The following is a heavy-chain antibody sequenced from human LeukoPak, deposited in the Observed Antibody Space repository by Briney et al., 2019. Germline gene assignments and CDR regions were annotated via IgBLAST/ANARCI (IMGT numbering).Heavy chain of an antibody. Sequence: SETLSLTCAVCGGSFSSYYWSWIRQPPGKRLEWIGYIHYSGSTNYNPSLKSRVTISIDTSKKQFSLKLSSVTAADTAVYYCASGITGTTYAFDIWGQGTMVTVSS. D-gene: IGHD1-20*01. CDR2: IHYSGST. J-gene: IGHJ3*02. CDR1: GGSFSSYY. CDR3: ASGITGTTYAFDI. V-gene: IGHV4-59*01.